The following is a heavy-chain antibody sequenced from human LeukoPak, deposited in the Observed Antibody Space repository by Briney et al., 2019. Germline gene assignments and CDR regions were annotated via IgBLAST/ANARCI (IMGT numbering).Heavy chain of an antibody. CDR3: ARMGSGWYVGEIDY. CDR1: GYTFTGYY. J-gene: IGHJ4*02. V-gene: IGHV1-8*02. CDR2: INPNSGNT. Sequence: GASVKVSCKASGYTFTGYYIHWVRQAPGQGLEWMGWINPNSGNTGYAQKFQGRVTMTRNTSISTAYMELSSLRSEDTAVYYCARMGSGWYVGEIDYWGQGTLVTVSS. D-gene: IGHD6-19*01.